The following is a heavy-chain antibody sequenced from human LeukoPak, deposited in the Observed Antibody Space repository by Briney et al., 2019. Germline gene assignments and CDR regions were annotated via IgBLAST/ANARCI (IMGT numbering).Heavy chain of an antibody. V-gene: IGHV3-53*01. CDR3: ARESNYTSGAFDI. Sequence: GGSLRLSCTAAGFTFNNYAMSWVRQAPGKGLEWVSVIYSGGSTYYADSVKGRFTISRDNSKNTLYLQMNSLRAEDTAVYYCARESNYTSGAFDIWGQGTMVTVSS. CDR2: IYSGGST. J-gene: IGHJ3*02. CDR1: GFTFNNYA. D-gene: IGHD4-11*01.